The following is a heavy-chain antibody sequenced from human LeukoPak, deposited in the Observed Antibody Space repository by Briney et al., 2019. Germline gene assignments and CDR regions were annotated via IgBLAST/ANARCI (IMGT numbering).Heavy chain of an antibody. CDR1: GGSISSGGYS. Sequence: SQTLSLTCAVSGGSISSGGYSWSWIRQPPGKGLEWIGYIYHSGSTYYNPSLKSRVTISVDTSKNQFSLKLSSVTAADTAVYYCARVRRWLQFTLGFSAYYFDYWGQGTLVTVSS. D-gene: IGHD5-12*01. J-gene: IGHJ4*02. V-gene: IGHV4-30-2*01. CDR3: ARVRRWLQFTLGFSAYYFDY. CDR2: IYHSGST.